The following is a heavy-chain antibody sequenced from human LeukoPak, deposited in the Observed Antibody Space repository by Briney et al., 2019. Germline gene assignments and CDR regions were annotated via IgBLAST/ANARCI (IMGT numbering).Heavy chain of an antibody. CDR1: GFTFSSYE. CDR3: TRDRYYYDSSGHPYYFDY. D-gene: IGHD3-22*01. V-gene: IGHV3-48*03. Sequence: GGSLRHSCAASGFTFSSYEMNWVRQAPGKGLEWVSYISSSGSIIYYADSVKGRFIISRDNAKNSLYLQMNSLRAEDTAVYYCTRDRYYYDSSGHPYYFDYWGQGTLVTVSS. CDR2: ISSSGSII. J-gene: IGHJ4*02.